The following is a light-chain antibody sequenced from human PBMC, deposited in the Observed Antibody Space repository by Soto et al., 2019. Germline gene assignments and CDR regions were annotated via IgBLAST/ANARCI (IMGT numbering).Light chain of an antibody. CDR2: EIS. J-gene: IGLJ2*01. CDR1: SSDIGAYIY. CDR3: SIYAGGNSVI. Sequence: QSVLTQPPSASGSPGQSVAISCTGTSSDIGAYIYVSWYQQHPGKAPKLVIYEISKRPSGVPDRFSGSKSGNTASLTVSGLQVEYEADYYCSIYAGGNSVIFGGWTKLTFL. V-gene: IGLV2-8*01.